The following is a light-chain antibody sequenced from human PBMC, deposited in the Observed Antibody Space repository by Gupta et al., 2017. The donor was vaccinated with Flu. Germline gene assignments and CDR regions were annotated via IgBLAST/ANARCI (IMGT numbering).Light chain of an antibody. CDR3: FLYFGGPRV. CDR1: SGAVTSGLH. Sequence: QAVLTQEPSLTVSPGGTVTLTCASSSGAVTSGLHPYWIQQKPGQAPTTLISDTSVKHSWTPVRFSGSLLGGKAALTLSGAQPDDEADYYCFLYFGGPRVLGGGTKLTVL. CDR2: DTS. J-gene: IGLJ2*01. V-gene: IGLV7-46*01.